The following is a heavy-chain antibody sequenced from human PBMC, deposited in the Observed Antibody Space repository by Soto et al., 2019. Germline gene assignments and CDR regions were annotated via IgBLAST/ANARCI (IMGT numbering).Heavy chain of an antibody. CDR3: ARERQQLGMGYYYYGTDV. Sequence: PGGSLRLSCAASGFTFSSYALHWVRQAPGKGLEWVALLSYDGTERYYADSVKGRFSISRDESKSTLYLQMSGLRPEDTAVYFCARERQQLGMGYYYYGTDVWGLGTTVTVSS. V-gene: IGHV3-30-3*01. CDR2: LSYDGTER. D-gene: IGHD6-13*01. J-gene: IGHJ6*02. CDR1: GFTFSSYA.